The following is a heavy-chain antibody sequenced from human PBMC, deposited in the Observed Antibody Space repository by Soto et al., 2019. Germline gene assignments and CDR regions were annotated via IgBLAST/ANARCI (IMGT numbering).Heavy chain of an antibody. J-gene: IGHJ4*02. CDR2: ISSNGGST. V-gene: IGHV3-64*01. Sequence: GGSLRLSCAASGFTFSSYAMHWVRQAPGKGLEYVSAISSNGGSTYYANSVKGRFTISRDNSKNTLYLQMGSLRAEDMAVYYCARAQLWFGEFVFDYWGQGTLVTVS. CDR1: GFTFSSYA. CDR3: ARAQLWFGEFVFDY. D-gene: IGHD3-10*01.